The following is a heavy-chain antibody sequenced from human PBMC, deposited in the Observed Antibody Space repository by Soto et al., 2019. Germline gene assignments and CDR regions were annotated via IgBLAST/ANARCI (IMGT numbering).Heavy chain of an antibody. D-gene: IGHD3-3*02. J-gene: IGHJ4*02. Sequence: EVQLLESGGRFVQPGGSLRLSCVASRFTFRSYGMSWVRQAPGKGLEWISAISDNGGRTDYADSVKGRFTISRDNSKNTLFLQMNTLTAEDTAVYYCAKRELDDKWGQGTLVTVS. CDR2: ISDNGGRT. CDR1: RFTFRSYG. V-gene: IGHV3-23*01. CDR3: AKRELDDK.